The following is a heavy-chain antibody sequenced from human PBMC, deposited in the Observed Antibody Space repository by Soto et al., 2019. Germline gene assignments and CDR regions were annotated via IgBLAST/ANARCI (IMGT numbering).Heavy chain of an antibody. CDR3: AKDMEEGDCSSNSCYLCMEV. J-gene: IGHJ6*02. CDR2: MSWNSGSI. Sequence: EVQLVESGGGLVQPGRSLRLSCAASGFTFDDYAMHWVRQAPGKGLEWVSGMSWNSGSIGYADSMQGRFTNSRDNAKKSLYLQMNSLRAEDTALYYCAKDMEEGDCSSNSCYLCMEVWGQGTTVTVSS. D-gene: IGHD2-2*01. V-gene: IGHV3-9*01. CDR1: GFTFDDYA.